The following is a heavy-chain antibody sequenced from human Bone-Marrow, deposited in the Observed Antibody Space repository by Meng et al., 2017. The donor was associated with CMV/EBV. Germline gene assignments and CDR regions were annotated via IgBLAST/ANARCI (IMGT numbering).Heavy chain of an antibody. CDR2: IIPIFGTA. CDR3: ARAPKGTTTPFDY. J-gene: IGHJ4*02. D-gene: IGHD1-7*01. Sequence: SVKVSCKASGGTFSSYAISWVRQAPGQGLEWMGGIIPIFGTANYAQKFQGRVTITTDESTSTAYMELSSLRSEDTAVYYCARAPKGTTTPFDYWGQGTRVTGSS. CDR1: GGTFSSYA. V-gene: IGHV1-69*05.